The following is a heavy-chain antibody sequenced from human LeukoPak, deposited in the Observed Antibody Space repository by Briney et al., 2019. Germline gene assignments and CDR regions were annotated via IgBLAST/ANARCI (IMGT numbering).Heavy chain of an antibody. CDR3: ARGKYYYDSSGSPPYNWFDP. CDR2: IYHSGST. D-gene: IGHD3-22*01. V-gene: IGHV4-38-2*02. J-gene: IGHJ5*02. Sequence: SETLSLTCTVSGYSISSGYYWGWIRQPPGKGLEWIGSIYHSGSTYYNPSLKSRVTISVDTSKNQFSLKLSSVTAADTAVYYCARGKYYYDSSGSPPYNWFDPWGQGTLVTVSS. CDR1: GYSISSGYY.